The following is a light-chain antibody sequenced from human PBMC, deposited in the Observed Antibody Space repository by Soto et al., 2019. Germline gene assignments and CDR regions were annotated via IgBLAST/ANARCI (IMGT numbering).Light chain of an antibody. J-gene: IGLJ1*01. V-gene: IGLV2-11*01. Sequence: QAVVTQPRSVSGSPGQSVTISCTGTSSDVGGYNYVSWYQQNPGKAPKLMIYDVTDRPSGVSNRFSGSKSGNTASLTISGLQAEDEAEYYCSSYTNINTRACVFGTGTKLTVL. CDR1: SSDVGGYNY. CDR2: DVT. CDR3: SSYTNINTRACV.